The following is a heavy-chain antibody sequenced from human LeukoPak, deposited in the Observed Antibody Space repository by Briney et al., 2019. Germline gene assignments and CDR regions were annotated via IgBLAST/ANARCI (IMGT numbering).Heavy chain of an antibody. Sequence: PGGSLRLSCAASGFTFSSYAMSWVRQAPGKGLEWVSTISATGGSIYYADSVKGRLTISRDNSKNAVYLQMNSLRSEDTAVYYCASAQLLARLVGAFDIWGQGTMVTVSS. V-gene: IGHV3-23*01. CDR2: ISATGGSI. CDR3: ASAQLLARLVGAFDI. CDR1: GFTFSSYA. D-gene: IGHD6-6*01. J-gene: IGHJ3*02.